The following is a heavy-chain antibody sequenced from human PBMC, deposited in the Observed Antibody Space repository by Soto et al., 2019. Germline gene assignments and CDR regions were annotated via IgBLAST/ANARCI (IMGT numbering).Heavy chain of an antibody. CDR2: IRDKANSYAT. CDR1: GFTFSGSA. D-gene: IGHD1-26*01. Sequence: EVQLVESGGGLVQPGGSLKLSCAASGFTFSGSAMHWVRQASGKGLEWVGRIRDKANSYATAYTASVKGRFTISRDNSKNTLYLQMNSLRAEDTAVYYCARESGSYYAGTLSVDYWGQGTLVTVSS. J-gene: IGHJ4*02. CDR3: ARESGSYYAGTLSVDY. V-gene: IGHV3-73*02.